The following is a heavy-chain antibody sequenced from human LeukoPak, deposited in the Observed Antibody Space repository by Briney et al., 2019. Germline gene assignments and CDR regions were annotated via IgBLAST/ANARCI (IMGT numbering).Heavy chain of an antibody. D-gene: IGHD6-19*01. V-gene: IGHV3-23*01. J-gene: IGHJ4*02. CDR3: AKVQSTSVAGHFDY. CDR2: ISGSGGST. Sequence: LSGGSLRLSCAASGFTFSSYAMSWVRQAPGKGLEWVSAISGSGGSTYYADSVKGRFTISRDNSKNTLYLQTNSLRAEDTAVYYCAKVQSTSVAGHFDYWGQGTLVTVSS. CDR1: GFTFSSYA.